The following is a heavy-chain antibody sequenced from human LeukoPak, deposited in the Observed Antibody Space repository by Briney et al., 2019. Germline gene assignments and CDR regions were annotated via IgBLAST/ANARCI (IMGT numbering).Heavy chain of an antibody. V-gene: IGHV4-59*01. CDR2: IYYSGST. Sequence: SSETLSLTCTVSGGSISSYDWSWIRQPPGKGLEWIGYIYYSGSTNYNPSLKSRVTISVDTSKNQFSLKLSSVTAADTAVYYCARARYGDCAFDYWGQGTLVTVSS. D-gene: IGHD4-17*01. CDR3: ARARYGDCAFDY. CDR1: GGSISSYD. J-gene: IGHJ4*02.